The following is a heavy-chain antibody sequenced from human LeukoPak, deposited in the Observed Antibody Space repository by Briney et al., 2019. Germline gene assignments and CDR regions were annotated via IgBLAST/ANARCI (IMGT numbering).Heavy chain of an antibody. CDR1: GCTFSSYG. CDR2: IWYDGSNK. J-gene: IGHJ6*03. Sequence: PGRSLRLSCAASGCTFSSYGMNWVRQAPGKGLEWVAVIWYDGSNKYYADSVKGRFTISRDNSKNTLYLQMNSLRAEDTAVYYCAKPIAAAGTDYYYMDVWGKGTTVTVSS. V-gene: IGHV3-33*06. D-gene: IGHD6-13*01. CDR3: AKPIAAAGTDYYYMDV.